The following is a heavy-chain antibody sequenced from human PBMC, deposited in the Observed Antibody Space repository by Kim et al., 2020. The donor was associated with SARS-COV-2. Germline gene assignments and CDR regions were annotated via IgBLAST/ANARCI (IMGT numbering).Heavy chain of an antibody. V-gene: IGHV1-69*13. Sequence: SVKVSCKASGGTFSSYAISWVRQAPGQGLEWMGGIIPIFGTANYAQKFQGRVTITADESTSTAYMELSSLRSEDTAVYYCASRRTTMVRGPYYFDYWGQGTLVTVSS. D-gene: IGHD3-10*01. CDR2: IIPIFGTA. CDR1: GGTFSSYA. J-gene: IGHJ4*02. CDR3: ASRRTTMVRGPYYFDY.